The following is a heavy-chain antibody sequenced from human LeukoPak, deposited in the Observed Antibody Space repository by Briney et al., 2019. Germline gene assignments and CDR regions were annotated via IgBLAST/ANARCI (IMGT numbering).Heavy chain of an antibody. J-gene: IGHJ4*02. CDR2: IYYSRST. CDR3: ARGWDSSSWMLDY. Sequence: PSQTLSLTCTVSGGSISSGDYYWSWIRQPPGKGLEWIGYIYYSRSTYYNPSLKSRVTISVDTSKNQFSLKLSSVTAADTAVYYCARGWDSSSWMLDYWGQGTLVTVSS. CDR1: GGSISSGDYY. D-gene: IGHD6-13*01. V-gene: IGHV4-30-4*01.